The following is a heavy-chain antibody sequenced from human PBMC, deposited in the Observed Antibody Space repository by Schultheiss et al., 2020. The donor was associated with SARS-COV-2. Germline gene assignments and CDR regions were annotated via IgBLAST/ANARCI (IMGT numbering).Heavy chain of an antibody. J-gene: IGHJ6*02. Sequence: SVKVSCKASGGSFSSYAISWMRQAPGQGLEWMGGIIPIFGTVNHAQKFQGRVTITADKSTSTAYMELSSLRSEDTAVYYCASAVSYLTGTHYYYYYGMDVWGQGTTVTVSS. CDR1: GGSFSSYA. D-gene: IGHD1-14*01. CDR2: IIPIFGTV. CDR3: ASAVSYLTGTHYYYYYGMDV. V-gene: IGHV1-69*06.